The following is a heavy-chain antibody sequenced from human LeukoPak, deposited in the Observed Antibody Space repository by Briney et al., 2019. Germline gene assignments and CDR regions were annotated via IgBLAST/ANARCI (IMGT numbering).Heavy chain of an antibody. V-gene: IGHV3-53*01. CDR2: IYSGGST. CDR3: ARGISSNRVDFDY. D-gene: IGHD3-3*02. CDR1: GFTVSSNH. Sequence: PGGSLRLSCAASGFTVSSNHMSWVRQAPGKGLEWVSVIYSGGSTYYADSVKGRFTISRDNSKNTLYLQMNSLRAEDTAVYYCARGISSNRVDFDYWGQGTLVTVSS. J-gene: IGHJ4*02.